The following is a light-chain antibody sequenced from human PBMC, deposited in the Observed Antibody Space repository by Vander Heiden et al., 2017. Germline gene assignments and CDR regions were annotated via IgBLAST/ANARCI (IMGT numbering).Light chain of an antibody. CDR1: QSIGNF. CDR3: QQGYATPLT. V-gene: IGKV1-39*01. Sequence: DIQMTQSPSSLSAFVGDRVTITCRASQSIGNFLIWYQQKLGKAPELLIYGASTLQSGVPSRFSGSGSGTDFTLTMGSLQPEDSATYFCQQGYATPLTFGPGTKVQI. CDR2: GAS. J-gene: IGKJ3*01.